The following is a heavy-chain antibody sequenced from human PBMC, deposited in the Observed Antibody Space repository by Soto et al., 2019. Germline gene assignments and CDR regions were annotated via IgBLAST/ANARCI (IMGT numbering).Heavy chain of an antibody. V-gene: IGHV4-31*03. CDR3: ARGGYYDSSGYYGY. CDR1: GGSISSGGYY. J-gene: IGHJ4*02. Sequence: QVQLQESGPGLVKPSQTLSLTCTVSGGSISSGGYYWSWIRQHPGKGLEWIGYIYYSGSTYYNPSLMSRVTLPVDTSKTQFSLKLSSVTAADTAVYYCARGGYYDSSGYYGYWGQGTLVTVSS. CDR2: IYYSGST. D-gene: IGHD3-22*01.